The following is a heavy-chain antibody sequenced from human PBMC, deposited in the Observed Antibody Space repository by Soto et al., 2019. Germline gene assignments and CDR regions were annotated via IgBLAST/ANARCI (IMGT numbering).Heavy chain of an antibody. D-gene: IGHD2-21*01. Sequence: EVQLLESGGGLVQPGGSLRLSCAASGFTFSSYAMSWVRQAPRKGLEWVSAVSGSGGITVYEDSVMSRHTISRDNSKTTLSVQILCLRTQDSGLYYCAKHLVSSFAVAPDYWGQGTLVTVSS. V-gene: IGHV3-23*01. CDR3: AKHLVSSFAVAPDY. CDR1: GFTFSSYA. J-gene: IGHJ4*02. CDR2: VSGSGGIT.